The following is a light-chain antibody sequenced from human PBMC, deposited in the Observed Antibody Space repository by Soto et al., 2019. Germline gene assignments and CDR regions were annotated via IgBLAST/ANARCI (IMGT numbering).Light chain of an antibody. CDR3: SSYTSSNTLV. CDR1: SSDVGAYNY. V-gene: IGLV2-14*01. CDR2: EVS. J-gene: IGLJ2*01. Sequence: QSVLTQPASVSGSPEQSITISCTGTSSDVGAYNYVSWYQQHPGKAPKLMIFEVSDRPSGVSNRFSGSKSGNTASLTISGLQAEDEADYCSSYTSSNTLVFGGGTKLTVL.